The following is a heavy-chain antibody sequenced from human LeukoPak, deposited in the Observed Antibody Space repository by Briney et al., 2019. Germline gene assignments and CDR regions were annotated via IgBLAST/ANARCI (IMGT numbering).Heavy chain of an antibody. J-gene: IGHJ4*02. V-gene: IGHV3-33*01. Sequence: PGGSLRLSCAASGFAFNTYAMLWVRQAPGQGLEWVALIWHDGSHKFYSNSVRGQFTISRDNSKNTVSLQMNNLRPEDTAVYYCAREIFGSGRYPDSWGQGTLVTVSS. CDR3: AREIFGSGRYPDS. CDR2: IWHDGSHK. D-gene: IGHD3-10*01. CDR1: GFAFNTYA.